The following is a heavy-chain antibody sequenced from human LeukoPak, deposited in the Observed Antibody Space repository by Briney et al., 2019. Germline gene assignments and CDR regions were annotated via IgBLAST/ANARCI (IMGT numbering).Heavy chain of an antibody. Sequence: ASVKVSCKASGYTFTGYYMHWVRQAPGQGLEWMGWINPNSGGTNYAQKFQGRGTMTRDTSISTAYMELSRLRSDDTAVYYCARLRIYYYDSSGYSNWFDPWGQGTLVTVSS. V-gene: IGHV1-2*02. CDR2: INPNSGGT. J-gene: IGHJ5*02. CDR3: ARLRIYYYDSSGYSNWFDP. CDR1: GYTFTGYY. D-gene: IGHD3-22*01.